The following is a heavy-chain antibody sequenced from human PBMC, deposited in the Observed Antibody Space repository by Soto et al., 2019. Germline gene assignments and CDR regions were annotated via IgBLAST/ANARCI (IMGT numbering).Heavy chain of an antibody. V-gene: IGHV4-39*07. CDR3: ASHLTYSSGWYIDY. J-gene: IGHJ4*01. Sequence: SETLSLTCTVSGDSISSGDYYWSWIRQPPGKGLEWIGSIYYSGSTYYDPSLKSRVSISIDTSKNQFSLKLTSVTAADTAIYYCASHLTYSSGWYIDYWGHGTLVTSPQ. CDR2: IYYSGST. CDR1: GDSISSGDYY. D-gene: IGHD6-19*01.